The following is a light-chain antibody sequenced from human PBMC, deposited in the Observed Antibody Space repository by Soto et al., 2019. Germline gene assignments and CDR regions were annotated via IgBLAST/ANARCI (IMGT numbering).Light chain of an antibody. CDR2: DSY. CDR1: QGIGST. CDR3: QQGGNWPLT. V-gene: IGKV3-11*01. Sequence: EIVLTQSPATLSVSPWERVTLSCRASQGIGSTLAWYRQQPGQAPGLLIYDSYIRATGVPARFSGSGSGTDFTLTISSLEPEDFAVYYCQQGGNWPLTFGQGTKVDIK. J-gene: IGKJ1*01.